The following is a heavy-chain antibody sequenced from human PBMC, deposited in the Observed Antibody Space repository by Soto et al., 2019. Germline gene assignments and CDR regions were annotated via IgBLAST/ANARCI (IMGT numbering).Heavy chain of an antibody. CDR1: GGSISSSNW. CDR3: ARDRQAVAGNKDYYYGMDV. CDR2: IYHSGST. V-gene: IGHV4-4*02. D-gene: IGHD6-19*01. J-gene: IGHJ6*02. Sequence: QVQLQESGPGLVKPSGTLSLTCAVSGGSISSSNWWSWVRQPPGKGLEWIGEIYHSGSTNYNPSLKSRVTISVDKSKNQFSLKLSSVTAADTAVYYCARDRQAVAGNKDYYYGMDVWGQGTTVTVSS.